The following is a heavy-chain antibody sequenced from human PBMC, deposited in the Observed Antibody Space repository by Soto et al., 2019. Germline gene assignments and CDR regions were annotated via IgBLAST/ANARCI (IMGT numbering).Heavy chain of an antibody. Sequence: QVQLVQSGAEVKKPGASVKVSCKTSGHTLINYYMHWVRQAPGQGLDWLGKIDPSGNGTSYAERFQGRITLTSDTSTKTFYVEMRSLRSEDTAIYYCAINCYDSSGYLYRGQGTLVTVSS. CDR1: GHTLINYY. CDR3: AINCYDSSGYLY. CDR2: IDPSGNGT. D-gene: IGHD3-22*01. J-gene: IGHJ4*02. V-gene: IGHV1-46*01.